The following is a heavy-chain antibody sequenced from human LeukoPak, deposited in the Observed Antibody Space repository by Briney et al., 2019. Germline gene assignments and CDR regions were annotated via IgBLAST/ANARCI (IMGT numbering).Heavy chain of an antibody. V-gene: IGHV4-4*07. D-gene: IGHD4-17*01. CDR3: ARRVAMTTVTSWFDP. CDR1: GGSISSYY. J-gene: IGHJ5*02. CDR2: IYTSGST. Sequence: SETLSLTCTVSGGSISSYYWSWIRQPAGKGLEWIGRIYTSGSTNYNPSLKSRVTMSVDTSKNQFSLKLSSVTAADTAVYYCARRVAMTTVTSWFDPWGQGTLVTVSS.